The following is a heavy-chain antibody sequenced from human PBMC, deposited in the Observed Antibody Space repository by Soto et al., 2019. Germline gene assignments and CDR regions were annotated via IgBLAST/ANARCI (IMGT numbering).Heavy chain of an antibody. J-gene: IGHJ4*02. D-gene: IGHD5-18*01. V-gene: IGHV3-21*01. CDR3: ARARGYSPYFDY. Sequence: GGSLRLSCAASGFTFSSYSMNWVRQAPGKGLEWVSSISSSSSYIYYADSVKGRFTISRDNAKNSLYLQMNSLRAEDTAVYYCARARGYSPYFDYWGQGTLVTVSS. CDR2: ISSSSSYI. CDR1: GFTFSSYS.